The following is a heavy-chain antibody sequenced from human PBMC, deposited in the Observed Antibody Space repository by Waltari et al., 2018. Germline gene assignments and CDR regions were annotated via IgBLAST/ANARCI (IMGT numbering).Heavy chain of an antibody. Sequence: VQLVESGGGLVQPGRSLRLSCTASGFTFGDYAMSWFRQAPGKGLEWVTLITYDGSNKYYADSVKGRFTISRDDSKNTLHLQMNSLRDEDTAIYYCARERRGYYAEYWGQGTLVTVSS. CDR3: ARERRGYYAEY. CDR2: ITYDGSNK. V-gene: IGHV3-30*04. CDR1: GFTFGDYA. J-gene: IGHJ4*02.